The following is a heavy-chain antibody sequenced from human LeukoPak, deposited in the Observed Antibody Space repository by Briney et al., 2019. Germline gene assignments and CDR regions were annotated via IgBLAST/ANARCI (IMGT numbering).Heavy chain of an antibody. J-gene: IGHJ3*02. CDR3: ARDVGAYDPSALDI. CDR2: IYCSGST. Sequence: SETLSLTCTVSGGSISSGDYYWSWIRQPPGKGLEWIGYIYCSGSTYYNPSLKSRVTISVDTPKNQLSLKLSSVTAADTAVYYCARDVGAYDPSALDIWGQGTMVTVSS. V-gene: IGHV4-30-4*01. CDR1: GGSISSGDYY. D-gene: IGHD2-21*01.